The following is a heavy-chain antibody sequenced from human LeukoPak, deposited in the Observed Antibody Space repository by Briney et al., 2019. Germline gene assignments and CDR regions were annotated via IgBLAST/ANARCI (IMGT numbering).Heavy chain of an antibody. CDR2: IYYSGST. CDR3: ARNAEYFQH. CDR1: GGSISRSSYY. J-gene: IGHJ1*01. V-gene: IGHV4-39*07. Sequence: SETLSLTCTVSGGSISRSSYYWGWIRQPPGKGLEWIGSIYYSGSTYYNPPLKSRVTISVDTSKNQFSLKLSSVTAADTAVYYCARNAEYFQHWGQGTLVTVSS.